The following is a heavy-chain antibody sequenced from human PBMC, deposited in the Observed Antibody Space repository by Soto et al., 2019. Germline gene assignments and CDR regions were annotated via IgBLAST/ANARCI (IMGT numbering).Heavy chain of an antibody. J-gene: IGHJ6*02. D-gene: IGHD3-16*01. V-gene: IGHV4-59*12. CDR2: IYYSGST. CDR3: ARDGAVPYGMDV. CDR1: GGSISSYY. Sequence: SETLSLTCTVSGGSISSYYWSWIRQPPGKGLEWIGYIYYSGSTNYNPSLKSRGTISVDTSKNQFSLKMASVSASETAVYYCARDGAVPYGMDVWGHGTTVTVSS.